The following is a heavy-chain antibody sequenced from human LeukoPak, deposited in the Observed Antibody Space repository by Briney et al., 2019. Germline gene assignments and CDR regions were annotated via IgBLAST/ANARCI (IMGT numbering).Heavy chain of an antibody. Sequence: SGPTLVKPTQTLTLTCTFSGFSLSTSGVGVGWIRQPPVKALEWLALIYWDDDKRYSPSLKSRLTITKDTSKNQVVLTMSNLDPVDTATYYCAHAGTFDYIWGSYRYSHFDYWGQGTLVTVSS. D-gene: IGHD3-16*02. J-gene: IGHJ4*02. CDR3: AHAGTFDYIWGSYRYSHFDY. CDR1: GFSLSTSGVG. V-gene: IGHV2-5*02. CDR2: IYWDDDK.